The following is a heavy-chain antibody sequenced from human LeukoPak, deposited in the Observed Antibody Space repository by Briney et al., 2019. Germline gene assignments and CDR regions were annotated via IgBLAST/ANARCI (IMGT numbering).Heavy chain of an antibody. D-gene: IGHD3-9*01. V-gene: IGHV3-23*01. CDR2: ISAGGST. J-gene: IGHJ4*02. Sequence: PGGSLRLSCAASGFSVSTYAMSWVRQAPGKGLEWVSGISAGGSTYYADSVKGRFAISRDSSKNTLYLQMNSLRAEDTAVYYCARAGLRYFDWLPPTRFDYWGQGTLVTVSS. CDR3: ARAGLRYFDWLPPTRFDY. CDR1: GFSVSTYA.